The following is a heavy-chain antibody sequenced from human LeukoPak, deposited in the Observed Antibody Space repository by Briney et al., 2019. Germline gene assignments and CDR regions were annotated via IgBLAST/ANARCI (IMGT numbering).Heavy chain of an antibody. V-gene: IGHV1-69*05. CDR3: ASGGASNSSRGGFDP. CDR2: IIPIFGTA. CDR1: GGTFGSYA. D-gene: IGHD6-13*01. Sequence: SVKVSCKASGGTFGSYAISWVRQAPGQGLEWMGGIIPIFGTANYAQKFQGRVTITTDESTSTAYMELSSLRSEDTAVYYCASGGASNSSRGGFDPWGQGTLVTVSS. J-gene: IGHJ5*02.